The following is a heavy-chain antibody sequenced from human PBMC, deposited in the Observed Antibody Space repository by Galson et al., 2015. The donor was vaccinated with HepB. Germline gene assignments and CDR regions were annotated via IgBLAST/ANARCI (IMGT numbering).Heavy chain of an antibody. D-gene: IGHD3-22*01. Sequence: ETLSLTCSVSGFSISSGYPWGWIRQPPGRGLEWIGSIFHSGTTYYNPSLKSRVTISVDTSKNQFSLRLSSVTAADTAVYYCARDAYDTQLWGQGTLVTVSS. J-gene: IGHJ4*02. CDR3: ARDAYDTQL. CDR2: IFHSGTT. CDR1: GFSISSGYP. V-gene: IGHV4-38-2*02.